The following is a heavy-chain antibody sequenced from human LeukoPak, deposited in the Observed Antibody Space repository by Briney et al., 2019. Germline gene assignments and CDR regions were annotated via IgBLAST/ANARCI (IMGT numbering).Heavy chain of an antibody. V-gene: IGHV1-2*02. CDR1: GYTFTGYY. Sequence: ASVKVSRKASGYTFTGYYMHWVRQAPGQGLEWMGWINPNSGGTNYAQKFQGRVTMTRDTSISTAYMELSRLRSDDTAVYYCAREGYCISTTCSSFDYWGQGTLVTVSS. CDR3: AREGYCISTTCSSFDY. J-gene: IGHJ4*02. CDR2: INPNSGGT. D-gene: IGHD2-2*01.